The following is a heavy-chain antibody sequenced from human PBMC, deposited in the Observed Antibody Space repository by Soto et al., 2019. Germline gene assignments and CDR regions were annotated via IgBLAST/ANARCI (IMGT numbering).Heavy chain of an antibody. D-gene: IGHD1-1*01. CDR3: ASEGSRSAYNCAIGIQLWSFER. CDR1: RGYVNTFH. CDR2: IFPNGKP. J-gene: IGHJ5*02. Sequence: SETLSLTCNVSRGYVNTFHSSWVRQPAGKGLEWVGRIFPNGKPDSSPSLKSRVTLSVDTSKNQISLYLTSVTAADMAVYYCASEGSRSAYNCAIGIQLWSFERWGQGRPVPVSS. V-gene: IGHV4-4*07.